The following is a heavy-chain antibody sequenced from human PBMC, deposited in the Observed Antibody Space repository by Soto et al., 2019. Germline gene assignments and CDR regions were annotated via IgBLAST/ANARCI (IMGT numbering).Heavy chain of an antibody. CDR3: TTAIDSRRGYFYDWFVP. Sequence: EVQLVESGGGSVKPGGSLRLSCAASGFTFSNAWMNWVCQAPGKGLEWVGRIKSKIDGGTADYAAAVKGRFTISRDDSKNTLYLQMNSLKAEDTAVYHWTTAIDSRRGYFYDWFVPWGQATLVTVSS. J-gene: IGHJ5*02. CDR2: IKSKIDGGTA. D-gene: IGHD3-22*01. V-gene: IGHV3-15*07. CDR1: GFTFSNAW.